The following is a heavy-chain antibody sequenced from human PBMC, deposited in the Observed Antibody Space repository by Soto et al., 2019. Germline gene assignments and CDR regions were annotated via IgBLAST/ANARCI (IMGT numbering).Heavy chain of an antibody. CDR2: IYYSGST. CDR3: ARAKWENYAFDI. CDR1: GGAVSSGSYY. D-gene: IGHD1-26*01. J-gene: IGHJ3*02. V-gene: IGHV4-61*01. Sequence: SETLSLTCTVSGGAVSSGSYYWGWIRQPPGKGLEWIGYIYYSGSTNYNPSLKSRVTISVDTSKNQFSLKLSSVTAADTAVYYCARAKWENYAFDIWGQGTMVTVSS.